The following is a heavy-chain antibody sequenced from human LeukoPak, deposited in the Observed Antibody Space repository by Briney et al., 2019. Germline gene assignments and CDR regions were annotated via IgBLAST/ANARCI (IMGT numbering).Heavy chain of an antibody. CDR2: INSDGSTT. D-gene: IGHD1-26*01. CDR3: ARVGASTGAFDI. V-gene: IGHV3-74*01. J-gene: IGHJ3*02. CDR1: EFTFSNYG. Sequence: GGSLRLSCAASEFTFSNYGMHWVRQAPGKGLVWVSRINSDGSTTSYADSVKGRFTISRDNAKNTLYLQMNSLRAEDTAVYYCARVGASTGAFDIWGQGTMVTVSS.